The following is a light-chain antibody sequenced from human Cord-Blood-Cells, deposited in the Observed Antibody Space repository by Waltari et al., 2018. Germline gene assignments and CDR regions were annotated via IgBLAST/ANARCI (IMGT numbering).Light chain of an antibody. CDR3: SSYTSSSTFVV. V-gene: IGLV2-14*01. Sequence: QPALTHPAPVSGSPGQSLTIPCPGTSSDVGGYHYVSWYQQHPGKAPKIMIYDVRNRPSGVSNRFSGSKSGNTASLTISGLQAEDEADYYCSSYTSSSTFVVFGGGTKLTVL. J-gene: IGLJ2*01. CDR1: SSDVGGYHY. CDR2: DVR.